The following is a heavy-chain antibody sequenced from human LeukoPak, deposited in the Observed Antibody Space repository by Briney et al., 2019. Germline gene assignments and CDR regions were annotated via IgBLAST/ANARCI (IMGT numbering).Heavy chain of an antibody. CDR3: AKETASDFGGAVDY. J-gene: IGHJ4*02. CDR2: IYSGGST. Sequence: GGSLRLSCAASGFTVSSNYMSWVRQAPGKGLEWVSVIYSGGSTYYADSVKGRFTISRDNSKNTLYLQINSLRAVDTAVYYCAKETASDFGGAVDYWGQGTLVTVSS. V-gene: IGHV3-53*01. D-gene: IGHD3-10*01. CDR1: GFTVSSNY.